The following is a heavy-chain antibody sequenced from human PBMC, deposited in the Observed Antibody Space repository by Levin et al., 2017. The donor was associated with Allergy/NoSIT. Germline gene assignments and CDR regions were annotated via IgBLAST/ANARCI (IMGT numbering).Heavy chain of an antibody. CDR2: IYSGGST. Sequence: GGSLRLSCAASGFTVSSNYMSWVRQAPGKGLEWVSVIYSGGSTYYADSVKGRFTISRDNSKNTLYLQMNSLRAEDTAVYYCASSTPYYDILPFDYWGQGTLVTVSS. CDR1: GFTVSSNY. J-gene: IGHJ4*02. D-gene: IGHD3-9*01. V-gene: IGHV3-53*01. CDR3: ASSTPYYDILPFDY.